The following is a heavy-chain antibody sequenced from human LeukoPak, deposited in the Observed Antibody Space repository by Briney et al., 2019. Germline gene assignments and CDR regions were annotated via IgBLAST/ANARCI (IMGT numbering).Heavy chain of an antibody. V-gene: IGHV3-9*01. CDR2: ISWNSGSI. CDR3: ARDRDTAMGTSGY. D-gene: IGHD5-18*01. CDR1: GFTFDDYA. J-gene: IGHJ4*02. Sequence: GGSLRLSCAASGFTFDDYAMHWVRQAPGKGLEWVSGISWNSGSIGYADSVKGRFTISRDNAKNSLYLQMNSLRAEDTAVYYCARDRDTAMGTSGYWGQGTLVTVSS.